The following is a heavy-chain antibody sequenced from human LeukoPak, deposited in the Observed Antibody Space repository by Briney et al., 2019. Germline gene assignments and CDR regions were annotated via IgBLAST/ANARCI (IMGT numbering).Heavy chain of an antibody. CDR2: ISYDGSNK. CDR1: GFTFSSYA. D-gene: IGHD5-12*01. J-gene: IGHJ4*02. CDR3: ARGVNIVASKGFDY. Sequence: GRSLRLSCAASGFTFSSYAMHWVRLAPGKGLGWVAVISYDGSNKYYADSVKGRFTISRDNSKNTLYLQMNSLRAEDTAVYYCARGVNIVASKGFDYWGQGTLVTVSS. V-gene: IGHV3-30*04.